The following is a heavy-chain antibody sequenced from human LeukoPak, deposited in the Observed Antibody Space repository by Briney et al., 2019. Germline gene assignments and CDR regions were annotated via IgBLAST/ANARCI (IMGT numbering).Heavy chain of an antibody. CDR2: IRYDGSNN. CDR1: GFTFSNYG. CDR3: AKDKRQYSYGSPVDF. J-gene: IGHJ4*02. D-gene: IGHD5-18*01. V-gene: IGHV3-30*02. Sequence: GGSLRLSCAASGFTFSNYGMHWVRLPPGKGLECVAFIRYDGSNNYYADSVKGRFTISRDNSKNTLYLLMNSLRPEDSAVYYCAKDKRQYSYGSPVDFWGQGTLVTVSS.